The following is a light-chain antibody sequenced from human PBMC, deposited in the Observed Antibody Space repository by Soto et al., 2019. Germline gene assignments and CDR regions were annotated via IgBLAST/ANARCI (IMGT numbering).Light chain of an antibody. CDR1: SSDVGGYNY. CDR2: EVS. J-gene: IGLJ3*02. Sequence: QSVLTQPPSASGSPGQSVTISCTGTSSDVGGYNYVSWYQQHPGKAPKLMIYEVSKRPSGVPDRFSGSKSGNTASLTVSGLQAEDEADYYCSSYAGSNKVFGGETKLTVL. CDR3: SSYAGSNKV. V-gene: IGLV2-8*01.